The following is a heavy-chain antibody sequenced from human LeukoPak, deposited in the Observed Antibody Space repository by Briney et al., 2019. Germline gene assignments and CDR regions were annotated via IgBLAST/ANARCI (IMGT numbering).Heavy chain of an antibody. D-gene: IGHD1-1*01. J-gene: IGHJ5*02. Sequence: KPSETLSLTCTVSGYSISSGYYWGWIRPPPGKGLEWIGSIYHRGSTYYNPSLKSRVTISVDTSKNQFSLKLTSVTAADTAVYYCARDYNWNDVPSNWFDPWGQGTLVTVSS. CDR2: IYHRGST. CDR1: GYSISSGYY. V-gene: IGHV4-38-2*02. CDR3: ARDYNWNDVPSNWFDP.